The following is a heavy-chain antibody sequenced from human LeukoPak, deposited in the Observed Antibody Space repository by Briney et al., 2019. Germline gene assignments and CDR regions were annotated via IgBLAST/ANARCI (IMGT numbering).Heavy chain of an antibody. CDR1: GYSISSGYY. Sequence: SETLSLTCTVSGYSISSGYYWGWIRQPPGKGLEWIGSIYHSGGTYYNPSLTSRVTISVDTSKNQFSLKLSSVTAADTAVYYCARRHGKRWLQWNLFENKNDAFDIWGQGTMVTVSS. V-gene: IGHV4-38-2*02. J-gene: IGHJ3*02. CDR2: IYHSGGT. CDR3: ARRHGKRWLQWNLFENKNDAFDI. D-gene: IGHD5-24*01.